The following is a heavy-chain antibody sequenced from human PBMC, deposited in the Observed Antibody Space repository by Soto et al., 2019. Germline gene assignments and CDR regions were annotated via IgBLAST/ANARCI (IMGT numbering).Heavy chain of an antibody. CDR2: IDTDGSRK. Sequence: GGSLRLSCAASGFNFNTYWMYLVRQAPGKGLEWVANIDTDGSRKNYVDSVKGRFIISRDNAKNSLFLQMNSLRADDTAVYYCGRVPLDGNYANGVDVWGQGTTVTVSS. CDR3: GRVPLDGNYANGVDV. D-gene: IGHD4-17*01. CDR1: GFNFNTYW. J-gene: IGHJ6*02. V-gene: IGHV3-7*03.